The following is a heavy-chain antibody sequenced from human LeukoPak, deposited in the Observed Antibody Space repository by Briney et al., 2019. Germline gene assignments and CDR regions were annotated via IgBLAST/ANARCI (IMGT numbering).Heavy chain of an antibody. CDR2: INHSGTT. Sequence: SETLSRTCAVYGGSFSGYYWSWIRQPPGKGLEWSGEINHSGTTNSNPSLKSRATISVDTSNNQFSLKLSSVTAADTAVYYCARGLYPLFGVVGFDPWGQGTLVTVSS. V-gene: IGHV4-34*01. CDR3: ARGLYPLFGVVGFDP. J-gene: IGHJ5*02. CDR1: GGSFSGYY. D-gene: IGHD3-3*01.